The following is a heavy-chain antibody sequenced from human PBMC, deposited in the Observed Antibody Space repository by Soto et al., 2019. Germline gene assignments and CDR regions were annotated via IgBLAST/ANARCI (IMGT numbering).Heavy chain of an antibody. CDR2: IYYSGST. J-gene: IGHJ4*02. CDR1: GGSISSSSYY. CDR3: GRQPGHSSGFSHY. V-gene: IGHV4-39*01. D-gene: IGHD6-19*01. Sequence: SETLSLTCTVSGGSISSSSYYWGWIRQPPGKGLEWIGSIYYSGSTYYNPSLKSRVTISVDTSKNQFSLKLSSVTAADTAVYYMGRQPGHSSGFSHYLGQGTLGT.